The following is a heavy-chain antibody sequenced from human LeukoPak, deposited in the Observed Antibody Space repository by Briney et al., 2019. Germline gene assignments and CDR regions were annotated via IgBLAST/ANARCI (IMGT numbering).Heavy chain of an antibody. J-gene: IGHJ4*02. CDR1: GGSISSGDYY. Sequence: SETLSLTCTVSGGSISSGDYYWRWIRQPPRKGLEWIGYIYYSGSTYYNPSLKSRVTISVDTSKNQFSLKLSSVTAADTAVYYCARWEPAGYYFDYWGQGTLVTVSS. V-gene: IGHV4-30-4*01. D-gene: IGHD2-2*01. CDR3: ARWEPAGYYFDY. CDR2: IYYSGST.